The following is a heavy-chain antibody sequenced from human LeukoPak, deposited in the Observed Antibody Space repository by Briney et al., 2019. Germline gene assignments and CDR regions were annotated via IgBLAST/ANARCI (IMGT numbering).Heavy chain of an antibody. V-gene: IGHV3-30-3*01. D-gene: IGHD6-19*01. CDR1: GFTFSSYA. CDR2: ISYDGSNK. Sequence: HPGRSLRLSCAASGFTFSSYAMHWVRQAPGKGLEWVAVISYDGSNKYYADSVKGRFTISRDNSKNTLYLQMNSLRAEDTAVYYCARDRYSSGWYYFDYWGQGTLVTVSS. J-gene: IGHJ4*02. CDR3: ARDRYSSGWYYFDY.